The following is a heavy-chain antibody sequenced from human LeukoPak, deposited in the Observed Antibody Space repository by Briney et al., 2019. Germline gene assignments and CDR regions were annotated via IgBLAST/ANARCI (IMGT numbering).Heavy chain of an antibody. J-gene: IGHJ4*02. Sequence: PGGSLRLSCAASGFTFSNFAMHWVRQAPGKGLEWVAVISYDENHKYYADSVKGRFTISRDNSKNTLYLQMNSLRAEDTAVYYCARDPYCSGDSCYSGLKYWGQGTLVTVSS. D-gene: IGHD2-15*01. CDR2: ISYDENHK. V-gene: IGHV3-30*04. CDR1: GFTFSNFA. CDR3: ARDPYCSGDSCYSGLKY.